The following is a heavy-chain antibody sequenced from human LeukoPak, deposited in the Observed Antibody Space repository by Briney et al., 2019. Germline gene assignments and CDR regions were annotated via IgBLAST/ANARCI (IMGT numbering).Heavy chain of an antibody. CDR2: IWYDGSTK. J-gene: IGHJ5*02. CDR1: GFTFNSYG. D-gene: IGHD2-15*01. V-gene: IGHV3-33*06. CDR3: AKDGSGGGWKWFDP. Sequence: GGSLRLSCAASGFTFNSYGFHWVRQAPGKGLEWVAVIWYDGSTKYYADSVKGRFTISRDSSKNTLYLQMNSLRAEDTAVYYCAKDGSGGGWKWFDPWGQGTLVTVSS.